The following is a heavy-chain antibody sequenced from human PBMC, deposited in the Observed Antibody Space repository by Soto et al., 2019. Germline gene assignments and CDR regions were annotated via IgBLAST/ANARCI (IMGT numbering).Heavy chain of an antibody. V-gene: IGHV4-34*01. CDR3: ARGRIGSGLHDVSDI. J-gene: IGHJ3*02. Sequence: QLQLQQWGAGLLKPSETLSLTCAVSGGPFSGSYWSWIRQPPGKGLEWIGEINHSGSTNYTATLKRRVSISAETSKNQFPLKLSSVTAADAAVYYCARGRIGSGLHDVSDIWGQGTMVTVSS. D-gene: IGHD6-25*01. CDR1: GGPFSGSY. CDR2: INHSGST.